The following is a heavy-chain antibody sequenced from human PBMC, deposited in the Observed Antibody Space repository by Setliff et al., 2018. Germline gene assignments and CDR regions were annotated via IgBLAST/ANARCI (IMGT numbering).Heavy chain of an antibody. V-gene: IGHV3-23*01. CDR2: ISGSGGST. D-gene: IGHD3-10*02. CDR3: AKDVPMIWERHPFDI. Sequence: SGGSLRLSCGASGFTFSSYSMNWVRQAPGKGLEWVSAISGSGGSTYYADSVKGRFTISRDNSRNTLYLQMSSLRVEDTAIYYCAKDVPMIWERHPFDIWGQGTTVTVSS. J-gene: IGHJ3*02. CDR1: GFTFSSYS.